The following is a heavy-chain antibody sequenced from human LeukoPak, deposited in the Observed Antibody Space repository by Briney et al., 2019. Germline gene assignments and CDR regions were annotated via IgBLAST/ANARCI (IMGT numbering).Heavy chain of an antibody. CDR3: ARPSLRYFDWLSSWNACDI. D-gene: IGHD3-9*01. CDR1: GYTFTGYY. Sequence: ASVKVSCKASGYTFTGYYMHWVRHAPGQGLEWLGWINPNSGETNYAQKFQGRATMTWDTSISTAYMELSRLRSDDTAVYYCARPSLRYFDWLSSWNACDIWGQGTMVTVSS. V-gene: IGHV1-2*02. CDR2: INPNSGET. J-gene: IGHJ3*02.